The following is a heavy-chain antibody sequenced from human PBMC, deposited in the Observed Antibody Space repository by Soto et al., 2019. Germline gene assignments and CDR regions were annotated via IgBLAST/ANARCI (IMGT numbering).Heavy chain of an antibody. V-gene: IGHV1-69*01. CDR2: IIHIFGTA. CDR3: ARSQQRFIAVAGLFDY. Sequence: QVQLVQSGAEVKKPGSSVKVSCKASGGTFSSYAISWVRQAPGQGLEWMGGIIHIFGTANYAQKFQGRVTINADESTSKAYMELSSLRSEDTAVYYCARSQQRFIAVAGLFDYWCQGTLVTVSS. J-gene: IGHJ4*02. CDR1: GGTFSSYA. D-gene: IGHD6-19*01.